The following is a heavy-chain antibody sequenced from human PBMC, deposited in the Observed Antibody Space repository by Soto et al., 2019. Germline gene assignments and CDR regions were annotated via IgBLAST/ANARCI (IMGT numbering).Heavy chain of an antibody. Sequence: SETLSLTCTVSGGSISSYYWSWIRQPPGKGLEWIGYIYYSGSTNYNPSLKSRVTISVDTSKNQFSLKLSSVTAADTAVYYRARGNNWFDPWGQGTLVTVSS. J-gene: IGHJ5*02. CDR1: GGSISSYY. V-gene: IGHV4-59*01. CDR2: IYYSGST. CDR3: ARGNNWFDP.